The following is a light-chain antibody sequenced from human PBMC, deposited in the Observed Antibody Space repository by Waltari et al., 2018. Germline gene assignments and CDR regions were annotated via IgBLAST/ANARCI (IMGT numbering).Light chain of an antibody. CDR1: SSDVGNYNL. Sequence: QSGLTQPASVSGSPGQSITISCPRTSSDVGNYNLVSWYQQYPGKAPKLKIYETTKRTSGVSDRFSGSKSGNTASLTISGLQAEDEADYYCCSYAGLGTYVFGTGTKVTVL. V-gene: IGLV2-23*01. CDR3: CSYAGLGTYV. J-gene: IGLJ1*01. CDR2: ETT.